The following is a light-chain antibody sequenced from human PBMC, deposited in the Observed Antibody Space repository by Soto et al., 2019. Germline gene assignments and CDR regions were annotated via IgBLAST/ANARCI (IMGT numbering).Light chain of an antibody. CDR2: EVT. V-gene: IGLV2-23*02. J-gene: IGLJ1*01. CDR1: SSDVGNYNL. CDR3: CSYGGSGAYV. Sequence: QSALTQPASVSGSPGQSITISCTGTSSDVGNYNLVSWYQQHPDKAPKVMIYEVTKRPAGVSNRFSASKSGNTASLTISGLQADFEADYYSCSYGGSGAYVVGTRTKVPV.